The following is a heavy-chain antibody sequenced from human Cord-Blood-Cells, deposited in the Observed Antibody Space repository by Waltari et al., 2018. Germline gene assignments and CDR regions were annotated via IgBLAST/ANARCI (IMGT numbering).Heavy chain of an antibody. J-gene: IGHJ4*02. CDR2: IIPILGIA. CDR3: ARGYSSSALDY. Sequence: QVQLVQSGAEVKKPGSPVKVSCKASGVTVSRYAISWVRQAPGQGLEWMGRIIPILGIANYAQKFQGRVTITADKSTSTAYMELSSLRSEDTAVYYCARGYSSSALDYWGQGTLVTVSS. CDR1: GVTVSRYA. V-gene: IGHV1-69*09. D-gene: IGHD6-6*01.